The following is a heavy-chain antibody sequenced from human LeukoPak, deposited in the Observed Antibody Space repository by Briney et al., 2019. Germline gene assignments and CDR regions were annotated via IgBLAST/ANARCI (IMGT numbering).Heavy chain of an antibody. CDR2: ITHNGGRT. Sequence: GGSLRLSCAASGFTFSSYALSWVRQAPGRGLDWVSLITHNGGRTYYADSVKGRFTNSRDNSKNTLYLQINSLRAEDTAVYYCAKNDDGGWLEDYWGQGTLVTVSS. CDR3: AKNDDGGWLEDY. J-gene: IGHJ4*02. CDR1: GFTFSSYA. V-gene: IGHV3-23*01. D-gene: IGHD6-19*01.